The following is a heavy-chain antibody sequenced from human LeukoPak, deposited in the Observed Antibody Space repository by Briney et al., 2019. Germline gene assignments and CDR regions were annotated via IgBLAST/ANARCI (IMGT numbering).Heavy chain of an antibody. J-gene: IGHJ6*03. CDR3: ARHERFYYYYMDV. CDR2: IYHSGST. D-gene: IGHD1-1*01. CDR1: GFSISSGYH. Sequence: PSETLSLTCDVSGFSISSGYHWGWIRQPPGKGLEWIGTIYHSGSTYYNPSLKSRVTISVDTSKNQFSLKLSSVTAADTAVYYCARHERFYYYYMDVWDKGTTVTVSS. V-gene: IGHV4-38-2*01.